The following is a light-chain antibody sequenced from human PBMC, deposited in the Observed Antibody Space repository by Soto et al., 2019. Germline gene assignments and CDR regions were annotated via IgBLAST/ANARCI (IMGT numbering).Light chain of an antibody. J-gene: IGKJ1*01. V-gene: IGKV1-5*03. Sequence: DIQRTQSPSTLSASVGDRVTITCRASQTIDSWLAWYQQRPGKPPNLLIYKASTLASGVPSRFSGSGSGTEFTLTISSLQPDDFATYYCQQYKSYWTFGQGTKVDIK. CDR2: KAS. CDR1: QTIDSW. CDR3: QQYKSYWT.